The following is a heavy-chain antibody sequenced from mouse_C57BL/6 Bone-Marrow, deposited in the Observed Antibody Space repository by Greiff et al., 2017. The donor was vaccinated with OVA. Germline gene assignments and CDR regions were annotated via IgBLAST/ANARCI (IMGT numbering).Heavy chain of an antibody. Sequence: QVQLQQSGAELARPGASVKLSCKASGYTFTSYWMHWVKQRPGRGLEWIGRIDPNSGGTKYNEKFKSKATLTVDKPSSTAYMQLSSLTSEDSAVYYCARPPITTVVGDWFAYWGQGTLVTVSA. D-gene: IGHD1-1*01. CDR2: IDPNSGGT. J-gene: IGHJ3*01. V-gene: IGHV1-72*01. CDR1: GYTFTSYW. CDR3: ARPPITTVVGDWFAY.